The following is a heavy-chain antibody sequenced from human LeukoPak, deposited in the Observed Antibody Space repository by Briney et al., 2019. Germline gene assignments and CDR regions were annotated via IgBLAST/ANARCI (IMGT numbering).Heavy chain of an antibody. Sequence: GGSLRLSCAVSGFTFSNYRMSWVRQAPAQGLEWVANINQDGSAKYYVVSVKGRFTISRDNAKNSLVLLMNSLRAEDTALYYCARVPATVKADYWGQGTLVTVSS. J-gene: IGHJ4*02. D-gene: IGHD4-17*01. V-gene: IGHV3-7*04. CDR2: INQDGSAK. CDR3: ARVPATVKADY. CDR1: GFTFSNYR.